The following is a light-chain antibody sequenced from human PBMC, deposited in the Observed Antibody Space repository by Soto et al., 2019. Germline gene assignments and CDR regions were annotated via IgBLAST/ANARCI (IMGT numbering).Light chain of an antibody. Sequence: QSALTQPASVSGSPGQSMTISCTGTSSDVGAYDYVSWYQQHPDKAPKLMIYEVSNRPSGVSNRFSGSKSVNTATLTISGLEADDEADYYCSSYPSSSTRVFGTGTKLTVL. CDR1: SSDVGAYDY. CDR2: EVS. V-gene: IGLV2-14*03. CDR3: SSYPSSSTRV. J-gene: IGLJ1*01.